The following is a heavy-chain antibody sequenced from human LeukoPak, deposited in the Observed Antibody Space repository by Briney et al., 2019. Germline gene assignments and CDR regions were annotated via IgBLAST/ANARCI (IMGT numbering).Heavy chain of an antibody. Sequence: PSETLSLTCTVSGGSISSYYWSWIRQPPGKGLEWIGEINHSGSTNYNPSLKSRVTISVDTSKNQFSLKLSSVTAADTAVYYCARWYQLWTWFDPWGQGTLVTVSS. D-gene: IGHD2-2*01. V-gene: IGHV4-34*01. CDR1: GGSISSYY. CDR2: INHSGST. CDR3: ARWYQLWTWFDP. J-gene: IGHJ5*02.